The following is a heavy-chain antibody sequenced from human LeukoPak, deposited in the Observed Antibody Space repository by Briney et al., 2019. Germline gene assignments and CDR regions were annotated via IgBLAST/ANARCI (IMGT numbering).Heavy chain of an antibody. J-gene: IGHJ4*02. CDR1: GGSFSGYY. V-gene: IGHV4-59*01. CDR2: IYYSGST. Sequence: PSETLSLTCAVYGGSFSGYYWSWIREPPGKGLEWIGYIYYSGSTNYNPSLTSRVTISLDTSKNQFSMNLISVTAADTAVYYCAREGVAAAGKLDYWGQGTLVTVSS. D-gene: IGHD6-13*01. CDR3: AREGVAAAGKLDY.